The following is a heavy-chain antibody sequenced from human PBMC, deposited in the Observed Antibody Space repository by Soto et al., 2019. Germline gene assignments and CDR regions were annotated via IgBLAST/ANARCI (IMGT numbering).Heavy chain of an antibody. J-gene: IGHJ4*02. CDR3: ASCIAAAGTFDY. Sequence: EVQLLESGGGLVQPGGSLRLSCAASGFTFSSYAMSWVRQAPGKGLEWVSAISGSGGSTYYADSVKGRFTISRDNSKNTLYLQMNSLRVEDTAVYYCASCIAAAGTFDYWGQGTLVTVSS. CDR1: GFTFSSYA. D-gene: IGHD6-13*01. V-gene: IGHV3-23*01. CDR2: ISGSGGST.